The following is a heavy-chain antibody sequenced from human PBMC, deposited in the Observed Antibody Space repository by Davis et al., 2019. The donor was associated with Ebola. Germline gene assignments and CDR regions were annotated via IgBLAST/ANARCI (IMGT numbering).Heavy chain of an antibody. J-gene: IGHJ5*02. CDR1: GGSVSGYY. D-gene: IGHD4-17*01. CDR3: VRHPRGDYASWFDT. V-gene: IGHV4-34*01. Sequence: GSLRLSCAVSGGSVSGYYWSWIRQSPGKGLECIGEIDHSGTINYNPSLKSRVTMTVDTSKNHFSLKLSSVTAADTAVYYCVRHPRGDYASWFDTWGQGTPVTVSS. CDR2: IDHSGTI.